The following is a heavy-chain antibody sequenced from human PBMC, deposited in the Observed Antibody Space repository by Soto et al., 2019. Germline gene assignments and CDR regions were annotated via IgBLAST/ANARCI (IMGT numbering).Heavy chain of an antibody. D-gene: IGHD3-3*01. CDR1: GFTFSSYA. Sequence: GSLRLCCAASGFTFSSYAMSWVRQAPGKGLEWVSAISGCGGSTNYADSVKGRFTISRDNSKNTLYLQMNSLRAEDTAVYYCGKGRYFGSTILIVKFDKWGQETLVDVSS. CDR2: ISGCGGST. V-gene: IGHV3-23*01. J-gene: IGHJ4*02. CDR3: GKGRYFGSTILIVKFDK.